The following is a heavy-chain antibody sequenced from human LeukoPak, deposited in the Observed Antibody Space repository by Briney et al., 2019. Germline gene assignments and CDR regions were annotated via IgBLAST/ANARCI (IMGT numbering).Heavy chain of an antibody. V-gene: IGHV1-46*01. J-gene: IGHJ4*02. CDR2: INVTAGTT. CDR3: ARDKSSSWFY. D-gene: IGHD6-13*01. Sequence: ASVKVSCKASGYTFTNYYVNWVRQAPGQGLEWMGMINVTAGTTTYAQKFQGRVTMTRDTSTSTVYMELSSLRSEDTAVYYCARDKSSSWFYWGQGTLVTVSS. CDR1: GYTFTNYY.